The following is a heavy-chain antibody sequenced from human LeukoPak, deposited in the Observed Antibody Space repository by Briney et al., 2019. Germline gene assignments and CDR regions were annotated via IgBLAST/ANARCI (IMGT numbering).Heavy chain of an antibody. J-gene: IGHJ3*02. Sequence: GGSLRLSCAASGFTFDDYAMHWVRQAPGKGLEWVSGISWNSGSIGYADSVKGRFTISRDNAKNSLYLQMNSLRAEDMALYYCAKDIGFGESSAFDIWGQGTMVTVSS. CDR1: GFTFDDYA. V-gene: IGHV3-9*03. CDR3: AKDIGFGESSAFDI. D-gene: IGHD3-10*01. CDR2: ISWNSGSI.